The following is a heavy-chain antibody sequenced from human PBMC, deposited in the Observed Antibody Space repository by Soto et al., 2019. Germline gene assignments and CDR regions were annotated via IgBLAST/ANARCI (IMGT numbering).Heavy chain of an antibody. CDR1: GGSISSGGYY. V-gene: IGHV4-31*03. J-gene: IGHJ5*02. CDR3: ARDRVEYSSSWYRWFDP. D-gene: IGHD6-13*01. Sequence: SEALSLTCTVSGGSISSGGYYWSWIRQHPGKGLEWIGYIYYSGSTYYNPSLKSRVTISVDTSKNQFSLKLSSVTAADTAVYYCARDRVEYSSSWYRWFDPWGQGTLVTVSS. CDR2: IYYSGST.